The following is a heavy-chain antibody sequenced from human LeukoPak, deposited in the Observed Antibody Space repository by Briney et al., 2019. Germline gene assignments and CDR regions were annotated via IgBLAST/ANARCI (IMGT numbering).Heavy chain of an antibody. CDR1: GGSISSSNW. CDR3: ARFLGQYSGSYFDY. Sequence: SGTLSLTCAVSGGSISSSNWWSWVRQPPGKGLEWIGEIYHSGSTNYNPSLKSRVTISVDKSKHHFSLKLSSVTAADTDVYYCARFLGQYSGSYFDYWGQGPLVTVSA. V-gene: IGHV4-4*02. CDR2: IYHSGST. J-gene: IGHJ4*02. D-gene: IGHD1-26*01.